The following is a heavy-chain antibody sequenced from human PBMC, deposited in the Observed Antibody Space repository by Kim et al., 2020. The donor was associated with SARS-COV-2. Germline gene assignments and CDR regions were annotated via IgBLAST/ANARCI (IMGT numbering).Heavy chain of an antibody. Sequence: GGSLRLSCAASGFTFDDYAMHWVRQAPGKGLEWVSGISWNSGSIGYADSVKGRFTISRDNAKNSLYLQMNSLRAEDTALYYCAKDTGSSWYGGEAFDIWGQGTMVTVSS. CDR2: ISWNSGSI. V-gene: IGHV3-9*01. D-gene: IGHD6-13*01. CDR1: GFTFDDYA. CDR3: AKDTGSSWYGGEAFDI. J-gene: IGHJ3*02.